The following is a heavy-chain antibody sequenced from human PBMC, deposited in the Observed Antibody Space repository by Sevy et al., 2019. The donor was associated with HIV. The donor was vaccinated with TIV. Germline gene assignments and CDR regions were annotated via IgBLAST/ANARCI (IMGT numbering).Heavy chain of an antibody. CDR3: AREWGFAMANAFDI. D-gene: IGHD2-2*01. CDR1: GYTFIDYY. CDR2: FNPNSGDT. J-gene: IGHJ3*02. Sequence: ASVKVSCKASGYTFIDYYLIWERQAPGQGLEWMGRFNPNSGDTNYAQKFQGRVTMTRDASINSAYMELSRLTSDDTAVYYCAREWGFAMANAFDIWGQGTMVTVSS. V-gene: IGHV1-2*06.